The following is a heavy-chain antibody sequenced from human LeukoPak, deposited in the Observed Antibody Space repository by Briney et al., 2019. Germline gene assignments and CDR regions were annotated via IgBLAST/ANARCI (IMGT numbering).Heavy chain of an antibody. V-gene: IGHV3-74*01. Sequence: SGGSLRLSCAASGFTFSSYWMHWVRQAPGKGLVWASRINSDGSSTSYADSVKGRFTISRDNAKNTLYLQMNSLRAEDTAVYYCARDGGRTIFGVANNWGQGTMVTVSS. CDR3: ARDGGRTIFGVANN. D-gene: IGHD3-3*01. CDR2: INSDGSST. CDR1: GFTFSSYW. J-gene: IGHJ3*01.